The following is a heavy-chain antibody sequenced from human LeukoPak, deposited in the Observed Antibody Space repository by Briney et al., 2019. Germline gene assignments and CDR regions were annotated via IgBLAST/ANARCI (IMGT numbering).Heavy chain of an antibody. CDR1: GGSISSGGYS. D-gene: IGHD2-2*01. CDR2: IYHSGST. Sequence: KPSETLSLTCAVSGGSISSGGYSWSWIRQPPGKGLEWIGYIYHSGSTYYNPSLKSRVTISVDRSKNQFSLKLSSVTAADTAVYYCAKSSTEQYAFDIWGQGTMVTVSS. CDR3: AKSSTEQYAFDI. V-gene: IGHV4-30-2*01. J-gene: IGHJ3*02.